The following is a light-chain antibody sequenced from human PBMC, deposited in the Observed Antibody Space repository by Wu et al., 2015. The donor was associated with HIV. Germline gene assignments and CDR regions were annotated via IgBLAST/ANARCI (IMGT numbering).Light chain of an antibody. V-gene: IGKV3-11*01. CDR2: DTS. CDR1: QSVISSY. CDR3: QQRNSWPIT. J-gene: IGKJ5*01. Sequence: EIVLTQSPGTLSLSPGERVTLSCRASQSVISSYLAWYQQKPGQAPRLLIYDTSNRATGIPARFSGGGSGTDFTLTISSLEPEDSAVYYCQQRNSWPITFGQGTRLEIQ.